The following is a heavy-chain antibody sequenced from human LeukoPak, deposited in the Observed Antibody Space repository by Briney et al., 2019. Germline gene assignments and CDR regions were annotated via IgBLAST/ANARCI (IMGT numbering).Heavy chain of an antibody. CDR3: ARDIPAYYDILTGYWFDP. V-gene: IGHV4-59*12. Sequence: SETLSLTCTVSGGSISSYYWSWIRQPPGKGLEWIGYIYYSGSTNYNPSLKSRVTISVDTSKNQFSLKLSSVTAADTAVYYCARDIPAYYDILTGYWFDPWGQGTLVTVSS. D-gene: IGHD3-9*01. CDR2: IYYSGST. CDR1: GGSISSYY. J-gene: IGHJ5*02.